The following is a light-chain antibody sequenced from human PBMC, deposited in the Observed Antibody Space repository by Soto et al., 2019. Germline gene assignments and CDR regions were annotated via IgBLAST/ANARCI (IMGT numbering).Light chain of an antibody. CDR2: DVS. V-gene: IGLV2-14*03. Sequence: QSALPKLASVSRSPEHAITISCSGTSGDVGAFNYVSWYRQHPGKAPKLMIYDVSNRPSGVSNRFSGSKSGNTASLTISGLRAEDEADYYCNSYTSNNTYVFGTGTKVTVL. CDR1: SGDVGAFNY. CDR3: NSYTSNNTYV. J-gene: IGLJ1*01.